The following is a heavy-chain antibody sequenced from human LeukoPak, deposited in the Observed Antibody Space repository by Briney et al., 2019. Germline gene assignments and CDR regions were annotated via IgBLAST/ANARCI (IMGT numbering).Heavy chain of an antibody. D-gene: IGHD1-26*01. CDR2: INHSGST. CDR1: GGSFSGYY. J-gene: IGHJ4*02. CDR3: VRDRPSGIFEY. V-gene: IGHV4-34*01. Sequence: PSETLSLTCAVYGGSFSGYYWSWIRQPPGKGLEWIGEINHSGSTNYNPSLKSRVTISVDTSKNQFSLKLTSVTAADTAVYYCVRDRPSGIFEYWGQGTLVTVSS.